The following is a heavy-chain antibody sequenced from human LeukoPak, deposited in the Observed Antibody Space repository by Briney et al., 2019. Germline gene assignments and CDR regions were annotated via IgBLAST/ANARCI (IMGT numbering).Heavy chain of an antibody. D-gene: IGHD3-10*01. J-gene: IGHJ4*02. Sequence: GGSLKLSCAASGFTFSGSAMHWVRQASGKGLEWVGRIRSKANSYATAYAASVKGRFTISRDDSKNTAYLQMNSLKTEDTAVYYCTTTMVRGVINRDYWGQGTLVTVSS. CDR2: IRSKANSYAT. V-gene: IGHV3-73*01. CDR3: TTTMVRGVINRDY. CDR1: GFTFSGSA.